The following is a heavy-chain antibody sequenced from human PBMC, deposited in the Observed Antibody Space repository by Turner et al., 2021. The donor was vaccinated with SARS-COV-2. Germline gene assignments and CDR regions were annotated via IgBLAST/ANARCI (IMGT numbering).Heavy chain of an antibody. Sequence: QVQLVESGGGVVQPGRSLRLSCAASGFTFSSYAMHWVRQAPGKGLEWVAVISYDGSNKYYADSVKGRFTISRDNSKNTLYLQMNSLRAEDTAVYYCARAGGGSYRGPFDYWGQGTLVTVSS. CDR1: GFTFSSYA. CDR3: ARAGGGSYRGPFDY. J-gene: IGHJ4*02. CDR2: ISYDGSNK. V-gene: IGHV3-30-3*01. D-gene: IGHD1-26*01.